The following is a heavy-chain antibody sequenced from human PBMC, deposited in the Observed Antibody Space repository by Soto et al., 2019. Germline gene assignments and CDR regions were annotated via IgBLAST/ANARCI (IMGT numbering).Heavy chain of an antibody. D-gene: IGHD1-1*01. Sequence: VKVSCKASGDTFSSYAISWVRQAPGQGLEWMGGIIPIFGTANYAQKFQGRVTITADESTSTAYMELSSLRSEDTAVYYCAGGPPTQLYYFDYWGQGTLVTVSS. J-gene: IGHJ4*02. CDR1: GDTFSSYA. CDR2: IIPIFGTA. V-gene: IGHV1-69*13. CDR3: AGGPPTQLYYFDY.